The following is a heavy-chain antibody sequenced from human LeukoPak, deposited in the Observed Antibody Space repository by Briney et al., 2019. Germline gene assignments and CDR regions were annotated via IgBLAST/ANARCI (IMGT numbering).Heavy chain of an antibody. Sequence: GESPKISCQGSGYSFTSYWISWVRQMPGKGLEWMGRIDPSDSYTNYSPSFQGHVTISADKSISTAYLQWSSLKASDTAMYYCARPSSGWYVLDYWGQGTLVTVSS. J-gene: IGHJ4*02. D-gene: IGHD6-19*01. CDR2: IDPSDSYT. CDR3: ARPSSGWYVLDY. CDR1: GYSFTSYW. V-gene: IGHV5-10-1*01.